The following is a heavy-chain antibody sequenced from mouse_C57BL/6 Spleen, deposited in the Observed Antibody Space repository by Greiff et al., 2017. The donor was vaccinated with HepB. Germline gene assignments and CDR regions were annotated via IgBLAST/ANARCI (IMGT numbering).Heavy chain of an antibody. CDR1: GFTFSSYA. D-gene: IGHD2-4*01. Sequence: EVKLVESGGGLVKPGGSLKLSCAASGFTFSSYAMSWVRQTPEKRLEWVATISDGGSYTYYPDNVKGRFTISRDNAKNNLYLQMSHLKSEDTAMYYCAREGGLREYFDVWGTGTTVTVSS. V-gene: IGHV5-4*01. J-gene: IGHJ1*03. CDR3: AREGGLREYFDV. CDR2: ISDGGSYT.